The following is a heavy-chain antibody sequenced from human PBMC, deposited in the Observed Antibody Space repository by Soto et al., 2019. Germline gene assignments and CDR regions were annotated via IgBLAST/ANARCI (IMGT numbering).Heavy chain of an antibody. D-gene: IGHD2-15*01. Sequence: EVQLAESGGGLVQPGGSLRLSCAASGFTFNSYWMHWVRQVPGKGLVWVSRINNDGSTTNYADSVKGRFTISRANAMNTVYLQMSRLRADDSALYYCGRGVRAANCFASWGPGTLVTVSS. V-gene: IGHV3-74*01. CDR3: GRGVRAANCFAS. J-gene: IGHJ4*02. CDR2: INNDGSTT. CDR1: GFTFNSYW.